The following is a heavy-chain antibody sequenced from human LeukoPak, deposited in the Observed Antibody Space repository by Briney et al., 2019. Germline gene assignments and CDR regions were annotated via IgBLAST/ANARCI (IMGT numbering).Heavy chain of an antibody. CDR3: ATGLYCSSTSCRIY. CDR1: GYTLTELS. V-gene: IGHV1-24*01. J-gene: IGHJ4*02. CDR2: FDPEDDET. Sequence: ASVKVSCKVSGYTLTELSMHWVRQAPGKGLEWMGGFDPEDDETIYAQKFQGRVTMTEDTSTDTAYMELSSLRSEDTAVYYCATGLYCSSTSCRIYWGQGTLVTVSS. D-gene: IGHD2-2*01.